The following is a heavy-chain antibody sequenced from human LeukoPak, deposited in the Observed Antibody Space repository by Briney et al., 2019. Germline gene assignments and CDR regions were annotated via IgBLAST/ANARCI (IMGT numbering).Heavy chain of an antibody. J-gene: IGHJ4*02. D-gene: IGHD5-18*01. CDR3: ARRGYSYGYVDY. Sequence: SETLSLTCTVSGGSISSYYWSWIRQLPGKGLEWVGYIYYSGSTNYNPSLKSRVTISVDTSKNQFSLKLSSVTAADTAVYYCARRGYSYGYVDYWGQGTLVTVSS. CDR1: GGSISSYY. V-gene: IGHV4-59*01. CDR2: IYYSGST.